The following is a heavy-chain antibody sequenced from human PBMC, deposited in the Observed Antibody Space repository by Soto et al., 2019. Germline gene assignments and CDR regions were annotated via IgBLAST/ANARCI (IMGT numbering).Heavy chain of an antibody. Sequence: SVKVSCKASGGTFSSYAISWVRQAPGQGLEWMGGIIPIFGTANYAQKYQGRVTITADESTSTAYIELSSMRSEDTAVYFCARVDDILTGYYNYYYGMDVWGQGTTVTVSS. CDR1: GGTFSSYA. V-gene: IGHV1-69*13. J-gene: IGHJ6*02. CDR3: ARVDDILTGYYNYYYGMDV. D-gene: IGHD3-9*01. CDR2: IIPIFGTA.